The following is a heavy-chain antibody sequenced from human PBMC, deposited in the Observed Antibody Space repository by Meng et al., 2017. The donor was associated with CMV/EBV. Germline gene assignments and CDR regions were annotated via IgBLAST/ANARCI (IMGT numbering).Heavy chain of an antibody. J-gene: IGHJ4*02. CDR1: GFIFSSYS. CDR3: AKETRVHYDSSAPGY. D-gene: IGHD3-22*01. Sequence: GESLMISCAASGFIFSSYSMNLVRHAPGKGLEWVSFISSSSSYIYYADSVKGRFTISRDNSKNTLYLQMNSLRAEDTAVYYCAKETRVHYDSSAPGYWGQGTLVTVSS. CDR2: ISSSSSYI. V-gene: IGHV3-21*04.